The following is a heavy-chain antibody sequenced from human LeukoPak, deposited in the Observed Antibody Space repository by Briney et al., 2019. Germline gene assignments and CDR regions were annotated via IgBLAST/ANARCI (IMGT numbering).Heavy chain of an antibody. CDR3: AKGTFGVVIIRYYYMDV. J-gene: IGHJ6*03. V-gene: IGHV1-69*01. CDR1: GGTFSSYA. D-gene: IGHD3-3*01. Sequence: SVKVSCKASGGTFSSYAISWVRQAPGQGLEWMGGIIPIFGTANYAQKFQGRVTITADESTSTAYMELSSLRSEDTAVYYCAKGTFGVVIIRYYYMDVWGKGTTVTVSS. CDR2: IIPIFGTA.